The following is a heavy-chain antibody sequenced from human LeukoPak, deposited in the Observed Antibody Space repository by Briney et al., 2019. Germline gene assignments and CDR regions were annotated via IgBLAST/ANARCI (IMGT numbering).Heavy chain of an antibody. CDR1: GFSFSGYW. V-gene: IGHV3-74*01. D-gene: IGHD1-1*01. CDR3: ASDQDGLGTTMDL. Sequence: TGGSLRLSCAASGFSFSGYWMHWVRQAPGEGLMWVSRINSDGSSTWYADSVKGRFTISRDNARNTLSLQMSSLGVEDTALYYCASDQDGLGTTMDLWGQGTQVIVSS. CDR2: INSDGSST. J-gene: IGHJ4*02.